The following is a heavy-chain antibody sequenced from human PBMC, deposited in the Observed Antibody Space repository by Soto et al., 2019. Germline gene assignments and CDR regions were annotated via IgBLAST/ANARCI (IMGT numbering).Heavy chain of an antibody. J-gene: IGHJ4*02. CDR1: GFTFSSYG. CDR3: AVRLAARPRDFDS. CDR2: ISYDGSNE. D-gene: IGHD6-6*01. V-gene: IGHV3-30*03. Sequence: PGGSLRLSCAASGFTFSSYGMHWFRQAPGKGLEWGAVISYDGSNEYYADSVKGRFTISRDNSKNTLYLRRNILRAEDTAVYYCAVRLAARPRDFDSWGQGTLVTVSS.